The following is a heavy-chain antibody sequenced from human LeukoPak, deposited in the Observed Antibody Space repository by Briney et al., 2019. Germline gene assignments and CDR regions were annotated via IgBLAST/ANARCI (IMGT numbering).Heavy chain of an antibody. CDR1: GGSISSGSYY. CDR3: ARDQRTYYYDSSGYFDY. CDR2: IYTSGST. V-gene: IGHV4-61*02. J-gene: IGHJ4*02. Sequence: SETLSLTCTVSGGSISSGSYYWSWIRQPAGKGLEWIGRIYTSGSTNYNPSLKSRVTISVDTSKNQFSLKLSPVAAADTAVYYCARDQRTYYYDSSGYFDYWGQGTLVTVSS. D-gene: IGHD3-22*01.